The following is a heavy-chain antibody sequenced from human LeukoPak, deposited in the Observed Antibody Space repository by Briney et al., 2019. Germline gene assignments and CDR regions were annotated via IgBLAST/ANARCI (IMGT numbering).Heavy chain of an antibody. D-gene: IGHD3-10*01. J-gene: IGHJ4*02. CDR1: GFTFSNAW. CDR3: TTELLWFGELFRDFDY. CDR2: IKSKTDGGTT. V-gene: IGHV3-15*01. Sequence: VGSLRLSCAASGFTFSNAWMNWVRQAPGKGLEWVGRIKSKTDGGTTDYAAPVKGRFTISRDDSKNTLYLQMNSLKTEDTAVYYCTTELLWFGELFRDFDYWGQGTLVTVSS.